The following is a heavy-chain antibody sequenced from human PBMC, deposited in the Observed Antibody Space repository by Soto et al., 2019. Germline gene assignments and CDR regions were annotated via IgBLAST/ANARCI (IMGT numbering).Heavy chain of an antibody. Sequence: PGGSLRLSCAASGFTFSSYGMHWVRQAPGKGLEWVAVIWYDGSNKYYADSVKGRFTISRDNSKNTLYLQMNSLRAEDTAVYYCARDGYCSGGYCYSVPVFYYWSQGTLVTVSS. D-gene: IGHD2-15*01. CDR1: GFTFSSYG. CDR3: ARDGYCSGGYCYSVPVFYY. CDR2: IWYDGSNK. J-gene: IGHJ4*02. V-gene: IGHV3-33*01.